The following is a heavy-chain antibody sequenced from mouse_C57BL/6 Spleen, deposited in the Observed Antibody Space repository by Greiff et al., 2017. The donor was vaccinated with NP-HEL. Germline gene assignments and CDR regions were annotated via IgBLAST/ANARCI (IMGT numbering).Heavy chain of an antibody. CDR2: IDPSDSYT. Sequence: VQLQQPGAELVMPGASVKLSCKASGYTFTSYWMHWVKQRPGQGLEWIGEIDPSDSYTNYNQKFKGKSTLTVDKSSSTAYLQLSSLTSEDPAVYYCARWDYGRGDYWGQGTTLTVSS. D-gene: IGHD1-1*01. CDR3: ARWDYGRGDY. J-gene: IGHJ2*01. CDR1: GYTFTSYW. V-gene: IGHV1-69*01.